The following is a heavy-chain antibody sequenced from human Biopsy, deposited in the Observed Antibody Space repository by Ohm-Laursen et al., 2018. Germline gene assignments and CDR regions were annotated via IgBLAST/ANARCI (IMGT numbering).Heavy chain of an antibody. J-gene: IGHJ4*02. CDR3: VRLNRRGNIIFFDY. V-gene: IGHV4-59*08. CDR1: GGSITADF. D-gene: IGHD3/OR15-3a*01. Sequence: SQTLSLTCTVSGGSITADFWTWIRQTPGERLEWIGYRFHSGSPMYNPSLKSRVTISVDTSKSHFSLTLTSVTAADTAVYYCVRLNRRGNIIFFDYWGRGTLVTVSS. CDR2: RFHSGSP.